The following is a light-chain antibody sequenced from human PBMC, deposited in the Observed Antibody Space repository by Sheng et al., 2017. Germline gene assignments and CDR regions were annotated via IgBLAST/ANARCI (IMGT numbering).Light chain of an antibody. CDR2: KAS. V-gene: IGKV1-5*03. J-gene: IGKJ1*01. Sequence: DIQMTQSPSSLSASVGDRVTITCRASQTINRWLAWYQQKPGKAPKLLIYKASDLESGVPPRFSGSGSGTEFTLTINGLQPDDFATYYCQQYNSFSRTFGQGTKVEVK. CDR3: QQYNSFSRT. CDR1: QTINRW.